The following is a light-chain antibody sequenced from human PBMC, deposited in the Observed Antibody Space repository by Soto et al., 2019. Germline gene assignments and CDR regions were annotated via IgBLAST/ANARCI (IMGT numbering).Light chain of an antibody. Sequence: EIVLTQSPATLSLSPGERATLSCRASQSVSSYLAWYQQKPGQAPRLLIDDASNRATGIPARFSGSGSGTGFTFTISSLQAEDFAVYECQQRSNWPSYTFGQGTKLVIK. CDR2: DAS. CDR1: QSVSSY. CDR3: QQRSNWPSYT. V-gene: IGKV3-11*01. J-gene: IGKJ2*01.